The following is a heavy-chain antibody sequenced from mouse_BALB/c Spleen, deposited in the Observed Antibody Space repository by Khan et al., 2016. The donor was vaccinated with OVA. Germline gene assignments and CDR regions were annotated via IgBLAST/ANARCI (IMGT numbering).Heavy chain of an antibody. CDR1: GFTFSSYS. CDR2: ISSGGDYT. Sequence: EVELVESGGDLVKPGGSLKLSCAASGFTFSSYSMSWVRQTPDKRLEWVASISSGGDYTYYPDSVKGRFTISRDNAKNPLYLQMSYLKSEDTAMYYCADHLTGSCAYWGQGTLVTVSA. J-gene: IGHJ3*01. CDR3: ADHLTGSCAY. V-gene: IGHV5-6*01.